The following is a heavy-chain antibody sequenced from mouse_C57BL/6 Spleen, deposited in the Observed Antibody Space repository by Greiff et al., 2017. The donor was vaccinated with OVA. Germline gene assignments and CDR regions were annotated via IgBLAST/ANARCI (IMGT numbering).Heavy chain of an antibody. D-gene: IGHD2-4*01. CDR1: GFSFTSYG. J-gene: IGHJ4*01. V-gene: IGHV2-5*01. CDR2: IWRGGST. CDR3: ARIYYDYDGSYYYAMDY. Sequence: VQLQQSGPGLVQPSQSLSITCTVSGFSFTSYGVHWVRQSPGKGLEWLGVIWRGGSTDYNAAFMSRLSITKDNSKSQVFFKMNSLQADDTAIYYCARIYYDYDGSYYYAMDYWGQGTSVTVSS.